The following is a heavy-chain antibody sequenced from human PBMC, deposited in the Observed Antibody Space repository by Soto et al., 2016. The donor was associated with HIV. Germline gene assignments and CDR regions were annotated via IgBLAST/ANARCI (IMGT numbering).Heavy chain of an antibody. D-gene: IGHD4-17*01. V-gene: IGHV4-39*01. CDR3: ARHPLSTVTQADV. CDR2: IYYSGST. CDR1: GGSISSSTYY. J-gene: IGHJ6*02. Sequence: QLQLQESGPGLVKPSETLSLTCTVSGGSISSSTYYWGWIRQPPGKGLEWIGSIYYSGSTYYNPSLKSRVTISVDTSKNQFSLKLSSVTAADTAVYYCARHPLSTVTQADVWGQGPRVTVSS.